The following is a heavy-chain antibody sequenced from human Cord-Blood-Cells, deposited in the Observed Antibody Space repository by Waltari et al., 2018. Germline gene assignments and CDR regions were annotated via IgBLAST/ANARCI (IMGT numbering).Heavy chain of an antibody. CDR1: GFTVSSNY. D-gene: IGHD6-6*01. J-gene: IGHJ4*02. V-gene: IGHV3-66*01. CDR2: IYSGGST. Sequence: EVQLVESGGGLVQPGGSLRLSCAASGFTVSSNYMSWVRQAPGKGLEWVSVIYSGGSTYYADSVKGRFTISRDNSKNTLYLQMNSLRAEDTAVYYCARVGYSSSPSWLLPFDYRGQGTLVTVSS. CDR3: ARVGYSSSPSWLLPFDY.